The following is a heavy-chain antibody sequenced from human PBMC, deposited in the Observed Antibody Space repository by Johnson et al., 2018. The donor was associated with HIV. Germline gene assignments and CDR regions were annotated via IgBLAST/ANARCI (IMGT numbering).Heavy chain of an antibody. CDR1: GFTFSSYW. D-gene: IGHD3-22*01. J-gene: IGHJ3*02. V-gene: IGHV3-66*01. CDR3: ARVVVITYHDAFDI. CDR2: IYSGGST. Sequence: VQLVESGGGLVQTGGSLRLSCAASGFTFSSYWMYWVRQAPGKGLVWVSVIYSGGSTYYADSVKGRFTISRDNSKNTLYLQMNSLRAEDTAVYYCARVVVITYHDAFDIWGQGTMVTVSS.